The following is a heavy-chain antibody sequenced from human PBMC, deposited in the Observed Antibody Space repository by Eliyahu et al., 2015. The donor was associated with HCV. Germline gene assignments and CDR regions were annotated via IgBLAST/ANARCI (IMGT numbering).Heavy chain of an antibody. J-gene: IGHJ2*01. CDR2: IYYSGST. Sequence: QLQLQESGPGLVKPSETLSLTCTVSGGSISSSSYYWGWIRQPPGKGLEWIGSIYYSGSTYYNPSLKSRVTISVDTSKNQFSLKLSSVTAADTAVYYCAGPGIAVAGPYWYFDLWGRGTLVTVSS. V-gene: IGHV4-39*01. D-gene: IGHD6-19*01. CDR3: AGPGIAVAGPYWYFDL. CDR1: GGSISSSSYY.